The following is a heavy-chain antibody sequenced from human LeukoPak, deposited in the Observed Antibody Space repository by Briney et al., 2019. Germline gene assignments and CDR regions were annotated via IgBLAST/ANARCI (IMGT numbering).Heavy chain of an antibody. J-gene: IGHJ4*02. CDR2: ISSSSSYT. Sequence: PGGSLRLSCAASGFTFSDYYMSWISQAPGKGLEWVSYISSSSSYTNYADSVKGRFTISRDNAKNSLYLQMNSLRAEDTAVYYCARDRYDILTGYYDVWYFDYWGQGTLVTVSS. CDR3: ARDRYDILTGYYDVWYFDY. D-gene: IGHD3-9*01. V-gene: IGHV3-11*05. CDR1: GFTFSDYY.